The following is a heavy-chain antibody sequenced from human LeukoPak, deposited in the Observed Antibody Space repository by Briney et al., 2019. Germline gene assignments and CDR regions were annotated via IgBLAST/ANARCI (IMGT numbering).Heavy chain of an antibody. J-gene: IGHJ3*01. D-gene: IGHD3-22*01. CDR3: ARADRSGYFGNVVAFDV. Sequence: SQTLSLTCTVSGGSINSNSYSWTWIRQPAGKGLEWIGRIHISGSTDYTPSLRSRVTISVDTSKNQFSLKLSSVTAADTAVYYCARADRSGYFGNVVAFDVWGQGTMVTVPS. CDR1: GGSINSNSYS. CDR2: IHISGST. V-gene: IGHV4-61*02.